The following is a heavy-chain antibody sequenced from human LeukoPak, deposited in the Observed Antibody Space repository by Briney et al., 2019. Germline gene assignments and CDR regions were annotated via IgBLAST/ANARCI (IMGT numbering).Heavy chain of an antibody. CDR2: INPSGGST. J-gene: IGHJ6*03. D-gene: IGHD3-22*01. CDR3: ARDGYYYDSSGYLGNYYMDV. CDR1: GYTFTSYY. V-gene: IGHV1-46*01. Sequence: GASVKVSCKASGYTFTSYYMHWVRQAPGQGLEWMGIINPSGGSTSYAQKFQGRVTMTRDMSTSTVYMELSSLRSEDTAVYYCARDGYYYDSSGYLGNYYMDVWGKGTTVTVSS.